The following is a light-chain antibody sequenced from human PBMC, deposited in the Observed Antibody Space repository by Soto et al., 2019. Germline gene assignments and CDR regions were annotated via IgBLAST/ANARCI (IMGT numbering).Light chain of an antibody. Sequence: DIPMTQSPSSLSASVGDRVTITCQASQDISNYLNWFQQTPGKAPKLLIYDASNLETGVPSRFSGSGSETDFTSTISSLQPEDIATYYCQQYNILPLTFGGGTKVEIK. CDR3: QQYNILPLT. CDR1: QDISNY. J-gene: IGKJ4*01. V-gene: IGKV1-33*01. CDR2: DAS.